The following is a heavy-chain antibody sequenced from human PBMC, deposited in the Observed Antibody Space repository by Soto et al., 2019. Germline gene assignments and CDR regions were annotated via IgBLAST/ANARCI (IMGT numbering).Heavy chain of an antibody. CDR3: AKRGDVSSGWYCFDY. V-gene: IGHV3-23*01. CDR1: GFTFSSYA. J-gene: IGHJ4*02. Sequence: EVQLLESGGGLVQPGGFLRLSCAASGFTFSSYAMSWVRQAPGKGLEWVSAISGSGGSTYYADSVKGRFTISRDNSKNTLYLQMNSLRAEDTAVYYCAKRGDVSSGWYCFDYWGQGTLVTVSS. D-gene: IGHD6-19*01. CDR2: ISGSGGST.